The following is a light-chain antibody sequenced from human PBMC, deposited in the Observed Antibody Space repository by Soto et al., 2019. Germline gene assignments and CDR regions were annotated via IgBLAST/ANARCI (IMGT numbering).Light chain of an antibody. CDR3: QQYGSSSWT. J-gene: IGKJ1*01. Sequence: EVVLTQSPGTLSLSPAERATLSCRASQSVSSNYLSWYQHKAGQAPRLLISGASSRATGIPDRFSGSGSGTDFTLTISRLEPEDFAVYYCQQYGSSSWTFGQGTKVEIK. V-gene: IGKV3-20*01. CDR2: GAS. CDR1: QSVSSNY.